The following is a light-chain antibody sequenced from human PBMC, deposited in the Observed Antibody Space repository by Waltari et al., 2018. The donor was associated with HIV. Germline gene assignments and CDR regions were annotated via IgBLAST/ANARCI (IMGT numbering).Light chain of an antibody. CDR2: SAS. CDR1: QSIRSF. V-gene: IGKV1-39*01. CDR3: QQSYSDPPT. J-gene: IGKJ4*01. Sequence: DIQMTQSPSSLSASVAVRVTITCRASQSIRSFLNWYQQNPGKAPSLLIYSASSLRGGVLSRFRGSGSGTDFSLTISSLQPEDFATYYCQQSYSDPPTFGGGSKVEIK.